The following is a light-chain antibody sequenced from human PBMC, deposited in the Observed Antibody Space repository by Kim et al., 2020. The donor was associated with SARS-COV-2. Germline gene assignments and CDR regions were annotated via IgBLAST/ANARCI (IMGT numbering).Light chain of an antibody. Sequence: SVGDRGTITCRASQDISNYLAWYQQKPGKVPKLLIYAASTLQSGVPSRFSGSGSGTDFTLSITSLQPEDAATYYCQNYNSLPALSFGGGTKVDIK. J-gene: IGKJ4*01. V-gene: IGKV1-27*01. CDR2: AAS. CDR3: QNYNSLPALS. CDR1: QDISNY.